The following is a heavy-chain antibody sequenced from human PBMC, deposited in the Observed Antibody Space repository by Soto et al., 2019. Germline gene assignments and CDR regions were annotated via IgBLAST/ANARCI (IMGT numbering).Heavy chain of an antibody. D-gene: IGHD1-26*01. Sequence: HTLSLTCAISGDSVSSNIAAWNWIRQSPSRGLEWLGRTYYRSKWYNDYAVSVKSRITINPDTSKNQFSLQLNSVTPEDTAVYYCATSGGGAYYYGMDVWGQGTTVTGSS. CDR2: TYYRSKWYN. V-gene: IGHV6-1*01. CDR1: GDSVSSNIAA. CDR3: ATSGGGAYYYGMDV. J-gene: IGHJ6*02.